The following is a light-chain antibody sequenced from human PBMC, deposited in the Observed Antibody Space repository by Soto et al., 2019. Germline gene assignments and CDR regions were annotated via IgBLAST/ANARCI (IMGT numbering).Light chain of an antibody. CDR1: QSVLYSSNNKNY. CDR3: QQYNNWPS. V-gene: IGKV4-1*01. CDR2: GAF. Sequence: DIVMIQSPDSLAVSLGERATINCRSNQSVLYSSNNKNYLAWYQQKPGQSPRLLIYGAFTRATGIPARFSGSGSETEFTLTIRSLQSEDFAVYFCQQYNNWPSFGQGTRLEI. J-gene: IGKJ5*01.